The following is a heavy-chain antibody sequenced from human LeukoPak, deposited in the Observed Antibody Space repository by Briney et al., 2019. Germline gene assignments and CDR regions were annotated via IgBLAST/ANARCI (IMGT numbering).Heavy chain of an antibody. J-gene: IGHJ4*02. V-gene: IGHV1-46*01. D-gene: IGHD6-13*01. Sequence: ASVKVSCKASGYTFASYYMHWVRQAPGQGLEWMGIINPSGGSTSYAQKFQGRVTMTRDMSTSTVYMELSSLRSEDTAVYYCARVSAAGTYYFDYWGRGTLVTVSS. CDR2: INPSGGST. CDR3: ARVSAAGTYYFDY. CDR1: GYTFASYY.